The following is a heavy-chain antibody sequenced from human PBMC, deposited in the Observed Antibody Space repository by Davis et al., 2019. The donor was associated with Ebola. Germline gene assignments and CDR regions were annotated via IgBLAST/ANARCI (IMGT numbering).Heavy chain of an antibody. CDR3: ARGLMVYATAIDY. D-gene: IGHD2-8*01. V-gene: IGHV3-64*01. Sequence: PGGSLRLSCAASGFTFSSYAMHWVCQAPGKGLEYVSAISSNGGSTYYANSVKGRFTISRDNSKNTLYLQMGSLRAEDMAVYYCARGLMVYATAIDYWGQETLVTVSS. CDR2: ISSNGGST. CDR1: GFTFSSYA. J-gene: IGHJ4*02.